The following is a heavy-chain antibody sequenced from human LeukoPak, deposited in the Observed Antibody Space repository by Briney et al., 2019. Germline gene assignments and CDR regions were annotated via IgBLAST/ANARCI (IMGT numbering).Heavy chain of an antibody. CDR3: ARSQGIYSGYDSVDY. CDR2: INPNSGGT. V-gene: IGHV1-2*02. D-gene: IGHD5-12*01. J-gene: IGHJ4*02. CDR1: GYTFTGYY. Sequence: ASVKVSCKASGYTFTGYYMHWVRQAPGQGLEWMGWINPNSGGTNYAQKFQGRVTMTRDTSISTVYMELSRLRSDDTAVYYCARSQGIYSGYDSVDYWGQGTLVTVSS.